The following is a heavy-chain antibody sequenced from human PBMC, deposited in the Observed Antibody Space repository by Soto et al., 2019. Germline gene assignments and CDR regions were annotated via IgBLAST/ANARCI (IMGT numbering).Heavy chain of an antibody. V-gene: IGHV3-72*01. J-gene: IGHJ4*02. D-gene: IGHD5-12*01. CDR1: GFTFSDHY. CDR3: ARGVVSTGYFDY. Sequence: EVQLAVSGGGLVQPGGSLRLSCAASGFTFSDHYMDWVRQAPGKGLEWVGRSRDKVHSHTTEYAASVKGRFTISRGDSENSLYLQMNSLKTEDTAVYYCARGVVSTGYFDYWGQGTLVTVSS. CDR2: SRDKVHSHTT.